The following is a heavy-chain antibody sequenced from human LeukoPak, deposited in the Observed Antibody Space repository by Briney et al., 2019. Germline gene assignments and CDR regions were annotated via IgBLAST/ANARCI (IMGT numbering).Heavy chain of an antibody. V-gene: IGHV4-4*07. CDR2: IITSEIT. J-gene: IGHJ6*03. D-gene: IGHD3-10*01. Sequence: SETLSLTCTVSGGSISIYYWNWIRQPAGKGLEWIGRIITSEITNYNPSLKSRVNMSVDTSKNQFSLNLSSVTAADTAVYYCARESSGTYYNPLGYMDVWGKGTTVTVSS. CDR3: ARESSGTYYNPLGYMDV. CDR1: GGSISIYY.